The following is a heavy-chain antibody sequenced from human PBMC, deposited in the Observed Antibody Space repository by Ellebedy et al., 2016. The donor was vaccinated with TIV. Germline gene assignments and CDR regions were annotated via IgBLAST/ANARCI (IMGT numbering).Heavy chain of an antibody. CDR1: GGTFSSYA. CDR3: ARPPHYSGSNGYFDY. J-gene: IGHJ4*02. Sequence: AASVKVSCKASGGTFSSYAISWVRQAPGQGLEWMGRIIPILGIANYAQKFQGRVTITADKSTSTAYMELSSLRSEDTAVYYCARPPHYSGSNGYFDYWGQGTLVTVSS. D-gene: IGHD1-26*01. V-gene: IGHV1-69*04. CDR2: IIPILGIA.